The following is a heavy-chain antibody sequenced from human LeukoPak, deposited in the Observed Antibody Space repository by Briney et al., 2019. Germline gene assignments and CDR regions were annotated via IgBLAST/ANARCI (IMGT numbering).Heavy chain of an antibody. D-gene: IGHD3-3*01. J-gene: IGHJ5*02. CDR1: GYTLTELS. V-gene: IGHV1-24*01. CDR2: FEPEDGET. CDR3: ATARWSPQNWFDP. Sequence: ASVKVSCKVSGYTLTELSMQWVRQPPGHRHEWMGGFEPEDGETIYAQKFQGRVTMTEGTSTDTAYMELSSLRSEDTAVYYCATARWSPQNWFDPWGQGTLVTVSS.